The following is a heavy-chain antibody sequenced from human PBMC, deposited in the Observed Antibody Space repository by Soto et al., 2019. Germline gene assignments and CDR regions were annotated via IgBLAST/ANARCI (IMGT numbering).Heavy chain of an antibody. CDR3: ARDKREFFTPYDYGDPYYYYYMDV. Sequence: GASVKVSCKASGGTFSSYTISWVRQAPGQGLEWMGRIIPILGIANYAQKFQGRVTITADKSTSTAYMELSSLRSEDTAVYYCARDKREFFTPYDYGDPYYYYYMDVWGKGTTVTVSS. CDR2: IIPILGIA. CDR1: GGTFSSYT. V-gene: IGHV1-69*04. D-gene: IGHD4-17*01. J-gene: IGHJ6*03.